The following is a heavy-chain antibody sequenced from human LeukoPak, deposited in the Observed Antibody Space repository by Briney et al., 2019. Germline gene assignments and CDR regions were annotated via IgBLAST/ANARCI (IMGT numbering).Heavy chain of an antibody. CDR2: IWYDGSNK. J-gene: IGHJ4*02. V-gene: IGHV3-33*01. CDR3: ARLHTVTTPGV. Sequence: GRSLRLSCAASGFTFSSYGMHWVRQAPGQGLEWVAVIWYDGSNKYYADSVKGRFTISRDNSKNTLYLQMNSLRAEDTAVYYCARLHTVTTPGVWGQGTLVTVSS. CDR1: GFTFSSYG. D-gene: IGHD4-17*01.